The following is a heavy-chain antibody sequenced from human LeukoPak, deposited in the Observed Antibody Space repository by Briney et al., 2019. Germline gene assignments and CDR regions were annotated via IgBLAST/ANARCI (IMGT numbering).Heavy chain of an antibody. D-gene: IGHD2-15*01. CDR2: IYYSGST. V-gene: IGHV4-4*02. CDR3: ARGPGVVAATNWFDP. Sequence: SETLSLTCAVSGGSISSSNWWSWVRQPPGKGLEWIGYIYYSGSTYYNPSLKSRVTISVDTSKNQFSLKLSSVTAADTAVYYCARGPGVVAATNWFDPWGQGTLVTVSS. J-gene: IGHJ5*02. CDR1: GGSISSSNW.